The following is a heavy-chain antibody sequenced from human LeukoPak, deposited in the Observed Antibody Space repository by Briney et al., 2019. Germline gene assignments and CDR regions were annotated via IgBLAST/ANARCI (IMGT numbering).Heavy chain of an antibody. CDR2: FCGSGSST. D-gene: IGHD5-24*01. V-gene: IGHV3-23*01. J-gene: IGHJ3*01. CDR1: VLTFSTYA. Sequence: GGSLRLSCAASVLTFSTYAMSWVRQAPGNGLEWVSVFCGSGSSTYYADSVKGRFTISRDNSKNTLYLQMNSLRAEDTAVYYCAKEMATIRAFDFWGQGTLVTVSS. CDR3: AKEMATIRAFDF.